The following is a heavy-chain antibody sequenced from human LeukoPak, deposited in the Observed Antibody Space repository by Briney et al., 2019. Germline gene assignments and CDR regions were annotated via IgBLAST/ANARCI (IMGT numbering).Heavy chain of an antibody. Sequence: PGGSLRLSCAASGFTFSIYWMHWVRQAPGKGLVWVSRMKGDESRTTYDDSVKGRFTISRDNAKNTLYLQINSLRAEDAAVYYCARVGLGINYYSGMAVWGQGTTVTVSS. CDR2: MKGDESRT. V-gene: IGHV3-74*01. CDR3: ARVGLGINYYSGMAV. D-gene: IGHD1-14*01. J-gene: IGHJ6*02. CDR1: GFTFSIYW.